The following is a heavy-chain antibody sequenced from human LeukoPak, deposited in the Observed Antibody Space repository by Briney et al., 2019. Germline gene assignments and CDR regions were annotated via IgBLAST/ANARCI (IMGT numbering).Heavy chain of an antibody. CDR2: ISSSSSYI. CDR3: AKTRTAVATFDY. D-gene: IGHD6-19*01. J-gene: IGHJ4*02. CDR1: GFTFRNYE. V-gene: IGHV3-21*01. Sequence: GGSLRLSCVASGFTFRNYEMNWVRQAPGKGLEWVSSISSSSSYIYYADSVKGRFTISRDNAKNSLYLQMNSLRAEDTAVYYCAKTRTAVATFDYWGQGTLVTVSS.